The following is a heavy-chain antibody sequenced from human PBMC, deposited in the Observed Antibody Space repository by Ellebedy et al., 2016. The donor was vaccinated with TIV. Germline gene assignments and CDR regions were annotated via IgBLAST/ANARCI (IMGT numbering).Heavy chain of an antibody. V-gene: IGHV1-69*04. CDR1: GGTFGSYA. CDR3: ARGTPRGGSGKLEI. J-gene: IGHJ3*02. Sequence: SVKVSXXASGGTFGSYAFTWVRQAPGQGLEWMGRIIPIVDTANSAQKFQDRVSITADRFTNTVYLELTSLRSEDTAVYYCARGTPRGGSGKLEIWGQGTVVIVSS. D-gene: IGHD2-15*01. CDR2: IIPIVDTA.